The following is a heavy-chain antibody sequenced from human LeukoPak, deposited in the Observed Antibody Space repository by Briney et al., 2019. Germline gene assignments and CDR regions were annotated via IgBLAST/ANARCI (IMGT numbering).Heavy chain of an antibody. D-gene: IGHD2-21*01. Sequence: GGSLRLSCAASGFTLSSYAMSWVRQGPGKGLEWVSAINVSGNTYHADSVKGRFTISRDSSKNTLYLQMNRLRAEDAAVYYCAKAPVTTCSGAYCYPFDHWGQGTLVTVSS. CDR2: INVSGNT. CDR3: AKAPVTTCSGAYCYPFDH. J-gene: IGHJ4*02. CDR1: GFTLSSYA. V-gene: IGHV3-23*01.